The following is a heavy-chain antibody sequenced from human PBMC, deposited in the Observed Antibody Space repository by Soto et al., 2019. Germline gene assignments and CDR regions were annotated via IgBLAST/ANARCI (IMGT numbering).Heavy chain of an antibody. V-gene: IGHV1-69*01. Sequence: QVQLVQSGAEMKKPGSSVKVSCQSSGGTFNTYAMNWVRQAPGQGPEWMGDISPMFGAANYAPKFQGRVTIIAEESAGTSYIQVSSLTSEDTALYFCAREVQVHTSAFVYWCQGTLVTVSS. CDR3: AREVQVHTSAFVY. CDR1: GGTFNTYA. CDR2: ISPMFGAA. J-gene: IGHJ4*02. D-gene: IGHD3-10*01.